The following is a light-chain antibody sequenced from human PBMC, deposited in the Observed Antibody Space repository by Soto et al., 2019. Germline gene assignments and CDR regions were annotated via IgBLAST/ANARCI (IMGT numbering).Light chain of an antibody. Sequence: QSVLTQPPSASATPGQTVTISCSGRYSNIGSNFVSWYQRLPGTAPKLLIYSINQRPSGVPDRFSGSKSGTSASLTISGLQSEDEADYFCSSWDDSVDGPVFGGGTKVTVL. CDR2: SIN. CDR1: YSNIGSNF. V-gene: IGLV1-44*01. J-gene: IGLJ3*02. CDR3: SSWDDSVDGPV.